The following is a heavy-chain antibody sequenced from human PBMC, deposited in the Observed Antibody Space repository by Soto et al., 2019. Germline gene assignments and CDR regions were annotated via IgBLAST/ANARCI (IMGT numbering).Heavy chain of an antibody. Sequence: GGSLRLSCAASGFTFDDYAMHWVRQAPGKGLEWVSGISWNSGSIGYADSVKGRFTISRDNAKNSLYLQMNSLRAEDTALYYCAKVGPAVADRTAEYFQHWGQGTLVTVSS. CDR2: ISWNSGSI. J-gene: IGHJ1*01. D-gene: IGHD6-19*01. V-gene: IGHV3-9*01. CDR1: GFTFDDYA. CDR3: AKVGPAVADRTAEYFQH.